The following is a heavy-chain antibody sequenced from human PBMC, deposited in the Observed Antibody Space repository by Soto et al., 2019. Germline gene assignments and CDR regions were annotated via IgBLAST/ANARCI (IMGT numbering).Heavy chain of an antibody. CDR2: ISSSSSYT. J-gene: IGHJ4*02. D-gene: IGHD4-4*01. CDR3: ASIGSSTLFTDYSKMYGAEDY. Sequence: GGSLRLSCAASGFTFSDYYMSWIRQAPGKGLEWVSYISSSSSYTNYADSVKGRFTISRDNAKNSLYLQMNSLRAEDTAVYYCASIGSSTLFTDYSKMYGAEDYWGQGTLVTVSS. V-gene: IGHV3-11*06. CDR1: GFTFSDYY.